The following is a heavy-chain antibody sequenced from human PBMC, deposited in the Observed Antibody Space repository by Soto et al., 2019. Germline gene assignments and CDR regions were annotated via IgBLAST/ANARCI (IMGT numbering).Heavy chain of an antibody. V-gene: IGHV4-31*03. CDR1: GGSISSCGYY. Sequence: PSETLSLTCTVSGGSISSCGYYWIWIRQHPGKGLEWIGYIYYSGSTYYNPSLKSRVTISVDTSKNQFSLKLSSVTAADTAVYYCARASASAMGQDYWGQGTLVTVSS. D-gene: IGHD5-18*01. J-gene: IGHJ4*02. CDR3: ARASASAMGQDY. CDR2: IYYSGST.